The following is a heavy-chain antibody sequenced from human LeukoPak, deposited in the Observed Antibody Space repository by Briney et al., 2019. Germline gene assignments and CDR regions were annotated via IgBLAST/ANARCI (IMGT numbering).Heavy chain of an antibody. CDR2: IYYSGST. CDR3: ARALGWGYGDSRGAFDI. CDR1: GGSISSGDYY. V-gene: IGHV4-30-4*01. D-gene: IGHD4-17*01. Sequence: NPSETLSLTCTVSGGSISSGDYYWSWIRQPPGKGLEWIGYIYYSGSTYYHPSLKSRVTISVDTSKNQFSLKLSSVTAADTAVYYCARALGWGYGDSRGAFDIWGQGTMVTVSS. J-gene: IGHJ3*02.